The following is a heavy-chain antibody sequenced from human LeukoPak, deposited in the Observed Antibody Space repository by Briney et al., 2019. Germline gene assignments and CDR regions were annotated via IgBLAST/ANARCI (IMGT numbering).Heavy chain of an antibody. J-gene: IGHJ3*02. Sequence: ASVKVSCKVSGYTLTELSMHWVRQAPGKGLEWMGGFDPEDGETIYAQKFQGRVTMTEDTSTDTAYMELSSLRSEDTAVYYCATNNGYSSSWPPPGILSLVAFDIWGQGTMVTVSS. D-gene: IGHD6-13*01. V-gene: IGHV1-24*01. CDR3: ATNNGYSSSWPPPGILSLVAFDI. CDR2: FDPEDGET. CDR1: GYTLTELS.